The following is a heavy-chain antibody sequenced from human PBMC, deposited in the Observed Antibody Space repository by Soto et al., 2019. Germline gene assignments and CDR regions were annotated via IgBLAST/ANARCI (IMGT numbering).Heavy chain of an antibody. D-gene: IGHD1-1*01. CDR3: ARGSLQPFYY. CDR2: INPNSGGT. Sequence: ASLNVSFKTSGYSLTGYDIHWVRQAPGQGLEWMGWINPNSGGTNYAQKFQGWVTMTRDTSISTAYMELSRLRSDDTSVYYCARGSLQPFYYWGQGTLVTVSS. J-gene: IGHJ4*02. V-gene: IGHV1-2*04. CDR1: GYSLTGYD.